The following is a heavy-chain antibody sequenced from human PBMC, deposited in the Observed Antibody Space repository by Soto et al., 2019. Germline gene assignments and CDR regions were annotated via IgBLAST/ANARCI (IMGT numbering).Heavy chain of an antibody. Sequence: SETLSLTCSVSGGSISSYYWSWIRQPPGKGLEWIGYIYYSGSTNYNPSLKSRVTISVDTSKNQFSLKLSSVTAADTAVYYCARAHYGDYGYGMDVWGQGTTVTVSS. D-gene: IGHD4-17*01. V-gene: IGHV4-59*01. CDR2: IYYSGST. CDR1: GGSISSYY. J-gene: IGHJ6*02. CDR3: ARAHYGDYGYGMDV.